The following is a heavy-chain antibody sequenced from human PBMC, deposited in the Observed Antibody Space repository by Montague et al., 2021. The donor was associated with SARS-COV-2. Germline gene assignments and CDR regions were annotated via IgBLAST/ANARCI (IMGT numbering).Heavy chain of an antibody. CDR1: GFSLSTSGMC. CDR2: XDWDDDK. D-gene: IGHD3-9*01. Sequence: PALVKPTQTLTLICTFSGFSLSTSGMCVSWIRQPPGKALEWLALXDWDDDKYYSTSLKTRLTISKDTSKNQVVLTMTNMDPVDTATYYCARSYYDILTGYYMAFDYWGQGTLVTVSS. V-gene: IGHV2-70*01. J-gene: IGHJ4*02. CDR3: ARSYYDILTGYYMAFDY.